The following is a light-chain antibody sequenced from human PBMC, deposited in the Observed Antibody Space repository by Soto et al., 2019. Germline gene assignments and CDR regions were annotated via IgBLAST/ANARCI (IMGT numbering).Light chain of an antibody. J-gene: IGLJ3*02. Sequence: QPVLTQSSSASASLGSSVKLTCTLSSGHSFYIIAWHQQQPGKAPRSLMKLEGSGSYRKESGVPDRFSCSSSGADRYLTISNLQFEDEAEYYCETWDSTTQVFGGGTKLTVL. CDR2: LEGSGSY. V-gene: IGLV4-60*02. CDR1: SGHSFYI. CDR3: ETWDSTTQV.